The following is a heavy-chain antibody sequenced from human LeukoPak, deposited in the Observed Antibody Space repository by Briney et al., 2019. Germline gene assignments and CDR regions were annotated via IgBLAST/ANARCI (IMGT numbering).Heavy chain of an antibody. D-gene: IGHD2-2*01. V-gene: IGHV5-10-1*01. CDR2: IGPSDSYT. CDR3: ARVVPAANPYYYYGMDV. J-gene: IGHJ6*02. CDR1: GYSFTSYW. Sequence: GESLRISCKGSGYSFTSYWISWVRQMPGKGLEWMGRIGPSDSYTNYSPSFQGHVTISADKSISTAYLQWSSLKASDTAMYYCARVVPAANPYYYYGMDVWGQGTTVTVSS.